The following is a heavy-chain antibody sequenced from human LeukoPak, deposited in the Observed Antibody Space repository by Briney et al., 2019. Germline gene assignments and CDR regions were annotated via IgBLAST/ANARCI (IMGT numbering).Heavy chain of an antibody. V-gene: IGHV4-39*07. D-gene: IGHD3-22*01. CDR2: IYYSGST. Sequence: SETLSLTCTVSGDSISTSSSYWGWIRQPPGEGLEWIGSIYYSGSTYYNTSLKSRVTISVDTSKNQFSLKLSSVTAADTAVYYCARLTYYYDSSGYYYALDYWGQGTLVTVSS. CDR1: GDSISTSSSY. J-gene: IGHJ4*02. CDR3: ARLTYYYDSSGYYYALDY.